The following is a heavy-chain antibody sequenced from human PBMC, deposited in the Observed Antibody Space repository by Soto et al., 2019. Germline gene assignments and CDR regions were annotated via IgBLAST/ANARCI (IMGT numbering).Heavy chain of an antibody. J-gene: IGHJ5*02. CDR1: GYTFTTHV. V-gene: IGHV1-18*04. D-gene: IGHD6-13*01. CDR2: SSPYNGKT. Sequence: VASVKVSCKASGYTFTTHVISWVRQAPGQGLEWMGWSSPYNGKTTYSQKFQGRVTITRDTSASTASMELSSLRSEDTAVYYCARGLQQLVLSWFDPWGQGALVTVSS. CDR3: ARGLQQLVLSWFDP.